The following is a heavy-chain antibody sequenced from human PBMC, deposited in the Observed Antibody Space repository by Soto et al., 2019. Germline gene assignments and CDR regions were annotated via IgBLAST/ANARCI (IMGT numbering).Heavy chain of an antibody. D-gene: IGHD2-15*01. CDR2: IWYDGSNK. V-gene: IGHV3-33*03. J-gene: IGHJ4*02. Sequence: QVQLVESGGGVVQPGMSLRLSCAASGFIFNEYGMHWVRQAPGKGLELVAVIWYDGSNKYYADSVKGRFTISRDNSKNTMSLQMNNLRAEDTAVYYCARWGCSGTNCNLNQRSYDLWGQGTLVTVSS. CDR1: GFIFNEYG. CDR3: ARWGCSGTNCNLNQRSYDL.